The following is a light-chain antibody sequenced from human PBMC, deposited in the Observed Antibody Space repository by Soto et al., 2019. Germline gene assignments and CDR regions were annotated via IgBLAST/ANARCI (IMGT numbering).Light chain of an antibody. CDR3: QHFGSSRRT. Sequence: IVLTHSPGTLSLSPGDRATLSCRASQSFSSHFLAWYQQKPGQAPRLLIHGTSSRATGIPDRFSGSGSGKGLTLTVNSLEPEDFAVYYCQHFGSSRRTVGQGTKVDIK. V-gene: IGKV3-20*01. CDR1: QSFSSHF. J-gene: IGKJ1*01. CDR2: GTS.